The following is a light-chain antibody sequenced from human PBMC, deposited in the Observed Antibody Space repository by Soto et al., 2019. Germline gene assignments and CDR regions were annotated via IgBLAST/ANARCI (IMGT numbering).Light chain of an antibody. Sequence: EIVLTQSPATLSVSPGERATLSCRASQGISSLLAWYQQKPGQAPRLLIYGASSRATGIPARFSGSGSGTEFTLTISSLQSEDFAVYYCQQYSSWPPITFGQGTKVDTK. CDR2: GAS. CDR1: QGISSL. CDR3: QQYSSWPPIT. J-gene: IGKJ2*01. V-gene: IGKV3D-15*01.